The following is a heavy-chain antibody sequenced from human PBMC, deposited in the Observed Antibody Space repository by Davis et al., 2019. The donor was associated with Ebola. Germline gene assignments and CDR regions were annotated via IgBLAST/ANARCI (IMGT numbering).Heavy chain of an antibody. V-gene: IGHV3-21*04. CDR3: ARFLMAKRLYYGMDV. CDR2: ISSSSSYI. J-gene: IGHJ6*02. Sequence: PGGSLRLSCAASGFTFSSYSMNWVRQAPGKGLEWVSSISSSSSYIYYADSVKGRFTISRDNAKNSLYLQMNSLRAEDTAVYYCARFLMAKRLYYGMDVWGQGTTVTVSS. D-gene: IGHD5-24*01. CDR1: GFTFSSYS.